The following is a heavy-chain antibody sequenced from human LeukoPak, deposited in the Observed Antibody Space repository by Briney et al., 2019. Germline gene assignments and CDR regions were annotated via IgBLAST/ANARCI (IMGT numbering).Heavy chain of an antibody. CDR2: INPYNGNT. Sequence: ASVKVSCKASGYTFTTYGISWVRQAPGQGLECMGWINPYNGNTNYAQKLQGRVNMTTDTSKSTAYMELRSLRSDDTAVYYCARELYGRFEHWGQGTLVSVSS. V-gene: IGHV1-18*01. CDR1: GYTFTTYG. D-gene: IGHD2-2*02. CDR3: ARELYGRFEH. J-gene: IGHJ4*02.